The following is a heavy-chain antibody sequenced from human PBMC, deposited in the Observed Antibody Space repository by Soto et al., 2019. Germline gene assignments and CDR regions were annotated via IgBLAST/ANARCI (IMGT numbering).Heavy chain of an antibody. CDR1: GFTFTSSA. CDR3: AAEGWDYDILTGYRKNFDY. CDR2: IVVGSGNT. D-gene: IGHD3-9*01. V-gene: IGHV1-58*02. J-gene: IGHJ4*02. Sequence: SVKVSCKASGFTFTSSAMQWVRQARGQRLEWIGWIVVGSGNTNYAQKFQERVTITRDMSTSTAYMELSSPRSEDTAVYYCAAEGWDYDILTGYRKNFDYWGQGTLVTVSS.